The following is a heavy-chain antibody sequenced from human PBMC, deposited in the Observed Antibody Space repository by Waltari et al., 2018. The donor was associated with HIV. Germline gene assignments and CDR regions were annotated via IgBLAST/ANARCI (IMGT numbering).Heavy chain of an antibody. D-gene: IGHD3-16*02. CDR3: TRGVRYLGP. V-gene: IGHV3-53*05. J-gene: IGHJ5*02. CDR2: IYPDGTT. CDR1: NFSVSSNY. Sequence: EMKLLAVGGSLIQPGGSLRLSCCVSNFSVSSNYSTWVRQSPTRGLEWVATIYPDGTTHYPNSVKDRFVISRDTSKNIVFLLMKYLLFDDSAKYFCTRGVRYLGPWGQGTQVTVSS.